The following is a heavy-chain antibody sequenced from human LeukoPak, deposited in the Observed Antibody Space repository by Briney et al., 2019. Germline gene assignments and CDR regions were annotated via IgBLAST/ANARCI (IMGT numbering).Heavy chain of an antibody. CDR2: IYHSGSA. D-gene: IGHD3-9*01. CDR1: GGSISSSNW. V-gene: IGHV4-4*02. CDR3: ARGEREYDILTGYYRAWFDP. Sequence: ASETLSLTCAVSGGSISSSNWWSWVRQPPGKGLEWIGEIYHSGSANYNPSPKSRVTISVDKSKNQFSLKLSSVTAADTAVYYCARGEREYDILTGYYRAWFDPWGQGTLVTVSS. J-gene: IGHJ5*02.